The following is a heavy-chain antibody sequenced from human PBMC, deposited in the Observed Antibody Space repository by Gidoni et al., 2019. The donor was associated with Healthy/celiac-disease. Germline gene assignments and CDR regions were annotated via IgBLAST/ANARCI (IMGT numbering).Heavy chain of an antibody. J-gene: IGHJ6*03. D-gene: IGHD6-13*01. CDR2: ISSSGSTI. Sequence: QVQLVESGGGLVKPGGSLRLSCAASVFTFIDYSMSWIRQAPGKGLEWVSYISSSGSTIYYADSGKGRFTISRDNAKNSLYLQMNSLRDEDTAVYYCARIGRQQTLRTTYYYYYMDVWGKGTTVTVSS. CDR1: VFTFIDYS. CDR3: ARIGRQQTLRTTYYYYYMDV. V-gene: IGHV3-11*01.